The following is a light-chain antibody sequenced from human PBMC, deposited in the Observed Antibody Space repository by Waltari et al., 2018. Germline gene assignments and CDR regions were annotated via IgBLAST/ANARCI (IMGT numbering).Light chain of an antibody. CDR2: DVS. J-gene: IGLJ3*02. CDR1: SSDVGGYNY. V-gene: IGLV2-14*01. CDR3: SSYTSSSTLV. Sequence: QSALTQPASVSGSPGQSITISCTGTSSDVGGYNYVSWYQQHPGKAPKLMIYDVSKRPSGVSDRFSGSKSGNTASLTSSGLQAEDEADYYCSSYTSSSTLVCGGGTKVTVL.